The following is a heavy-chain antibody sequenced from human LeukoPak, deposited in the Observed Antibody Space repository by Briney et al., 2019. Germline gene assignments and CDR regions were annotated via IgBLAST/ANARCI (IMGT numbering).Heavy chain of an antibody. CDR1: GFTFSSYW. V-gene: IGHV3-7*01. Sequence: TGGSLRLSCAASGFTFSSYWMSWVRQAPGKGLEWVANIKQDGSEKYYVDSVKGRFTISRDNAKNSLYLQMNSLRAEDTAVYYCAKYSGSYYYYYYYMDVWGKGTTVTVSS. CDR3: AKYSGSYYYYYYYMDV. CDR2: IKQDGSEK. D-gene: IGHD1-26*01. J-gene: IGHJ6*03.